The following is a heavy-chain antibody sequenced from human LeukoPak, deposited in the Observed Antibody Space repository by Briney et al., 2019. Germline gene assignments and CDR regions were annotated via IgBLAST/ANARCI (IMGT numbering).Heavy chain of an antibody. V-gene: IGHV3-33*01. CDR1: GFNFRNYG. D-gene: IGHD1/OR15-1a*01. J-gene: IGHJ3*01. CDR2: IYYDGSKK. Sequence: GGSLRLSCAASGFNFRNYGMHWVRQAPGEGPEWVAVIYYDGSKKFYVDSVKGRLTISRDNSKNTLYLQMNSLRAEDTAVYYCARGAPLGATKGFDVWGQGTLVTVSS. CDR3: ARGAPLGATKGFDV.